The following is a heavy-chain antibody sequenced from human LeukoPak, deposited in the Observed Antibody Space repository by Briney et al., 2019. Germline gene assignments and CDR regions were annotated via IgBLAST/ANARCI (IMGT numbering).Heavy chain of an antibody. V-gene: IGHV3-23*01. CDR2: ISGTGGTT. Sequence: PGGSLRLPCEVSGLSFSNYAMSWVRQAQGKGLEWVSIISGTGGTTYYADSVKGRFTISRDNSKNTLYLQMNSLRAEDTAVCYCAKHSGGDILTVFDYWGQGTLVTVSS. CDR3: AKHSGGDILTVFDY. D-gene: IGHD3-9*01. J-gene: IGHJ4*02. CDR1: GLSFSNYA.